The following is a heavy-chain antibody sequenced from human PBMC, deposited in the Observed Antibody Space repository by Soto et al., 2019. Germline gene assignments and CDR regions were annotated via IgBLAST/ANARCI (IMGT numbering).Heavy chain of an antibody. V-gene: IGHV4-38-2*01. CDR1: GYPISSGYY. CDR2: IYHSGST. Sequence: SETLSLTCAVSGYPISSGYYWGWIRQPPGKGLEWIGSIYHSGSTYYNPSLKSRVTISVDTSKNQFSLKLSSVTAADTAVYYCARGLRGGNSEWFDPWGQGTLVTVSS. D-gene: IGHD2-21*02. J-gene: IGHJ5*02. CDR3: ARGLRGGNSEWFDP.